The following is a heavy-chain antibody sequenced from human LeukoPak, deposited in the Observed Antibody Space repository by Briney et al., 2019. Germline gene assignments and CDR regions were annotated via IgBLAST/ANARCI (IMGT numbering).Heavy chain of an antibody. CDR2: IHPRGSP. J-gene: IGHJ4*02. CDR1: GGSISSHY. V-gene: IGHV4-4*07. D-gene: IGHD1-7*01. CDR3: ATIGGNYDEGDYFDY. Sequence: PSETLSLTCTVSGGSISSHYWTWIRQPAGKGLEWIGHIHPRGSPTYNPSLKSRVTLSVDTSNNQFSLKLTSVTAADTAVYYRATIGGNYDEGDYFDYWGQGALVTVSS.